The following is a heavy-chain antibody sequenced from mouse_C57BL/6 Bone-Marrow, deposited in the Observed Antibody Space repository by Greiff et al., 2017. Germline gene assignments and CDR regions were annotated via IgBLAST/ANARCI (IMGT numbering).Heavy chain of an antibody. CDR1: GFSLTSYG. CDR3: ARKGHYYGSSFDY. D-gene: IGHD1-1*01. V-gene: IGHV2-2*01. CDR2: IWSGGST. J-gene: IGHJ2*01. Sequence: VKVVESGPGLVQPSQSLSITCTVSGFSLTSYGVHWVRQSPGKGLEWLGVIWSGGSTDYNAAFISRLSISKDNSKSQVFFKMNSLQADDTAIYXCARKGHYYGSSFDYWGQGTTLTVSS.